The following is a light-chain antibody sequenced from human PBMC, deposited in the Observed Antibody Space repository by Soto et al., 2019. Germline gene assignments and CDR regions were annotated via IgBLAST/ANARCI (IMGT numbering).Light chain of an antibody. CDR3: CSHAGSYTLKRV. CDR1: SSDVGGYNY. J-gene: IGLJ3*02. V-gene: IGLV2-11*01. CDR2: DVS. Sequence: QSALTQPRSVSGSPGQSVTISCTGTSSDVGGYNYVSWYQQHPGKDPKLMIYDVSKRPSGVPDRFSGSKSGNTASLTISGLQAEDEADYYCCSHAGSYTLKRVFGGGTKLTVL.